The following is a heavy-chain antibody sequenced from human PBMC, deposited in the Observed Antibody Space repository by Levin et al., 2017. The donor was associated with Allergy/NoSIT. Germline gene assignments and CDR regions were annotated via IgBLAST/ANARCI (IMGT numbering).Heavy chain of an antibody. CDR3: AREYYGTGSSGFVRWFDP. CDR2: VSYDGSVK. J-gene: IGHJ5*02. V-gene: IGHV3-30*04. Sequence: GESLKISCVVPGFTFGTYSMHWVRQAPGKGLEWVAAVSYDGSVKFYRDSAKGRFTISRDNSKSTLYLDMSSLRLEDTAVYYCAREYYGTGSSGFVRWFDPWGQGTLVTVSS. CDR1: GFTFGTYS. D-gene: IGHD3-10*01.